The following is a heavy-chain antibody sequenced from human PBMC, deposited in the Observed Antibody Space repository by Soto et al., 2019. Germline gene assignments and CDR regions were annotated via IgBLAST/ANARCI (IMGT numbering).Heavy chain of an antibody. CDR2: IYYSGST. V-gene: IGHV4-39*01. Sequence: SETLSLTFTVSGGSISSSSYYWGWIRQPPGKGLEWIGSIYYSGSTYYNPSLKSRVTISVDTSKNQFSLKLSSVTAADTAVYYCASKGITTVTTYYYYGMDVWGQGTTVTVYS. D-gene: IGHD4-17*01. J-gene: IGHJ6*02. CDR1: GGSISSSSYY. CDR3: ASKGITTVTTYYYYGMDV.